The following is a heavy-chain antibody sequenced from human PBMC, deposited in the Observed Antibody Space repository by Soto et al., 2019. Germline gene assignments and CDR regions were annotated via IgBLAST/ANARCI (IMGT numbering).Heavy chain of an antibody. CDR1: GFTFSSYS. Sequence: GGSLRLSCAASGFTFSSYSMYWVRQAPGKGLESVAAIRSNGISTYYANSVKGRFTISRDNSKNTLFLQMGSVRADDMAVYYCARRMIDATLDYWGQGTLVTVSS. CDR2: IRSNGIST. V-gene: IGHV3-64*01. D-gene: IGHD3-22*01. CDR3: ARRMIDATLDY. J-gene: IGHJ4*02.